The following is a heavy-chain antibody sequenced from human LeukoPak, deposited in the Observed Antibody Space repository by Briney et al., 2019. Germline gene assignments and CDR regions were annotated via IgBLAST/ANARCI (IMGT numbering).Heavy chain of an antibody. CDR2: ISSSSSYI. J-gene: IGHJ4*02. V-gene: IGHV3-21*01. CDR1: GFTFSSYS. Sequence: GGSLRLSCAASGFTFSSYSMSWVRQAPGKGLEWVSSISSSSSYIYYADSVKGRFTISRDNAKNSLYLKMNSLRAEDTAVYYCASVYCSSTSCYQYYFDYWGQGALVTVSS. D-gene: IGHD2-2*01. CDR3: ASVYCSSTSCYQYYFDY.